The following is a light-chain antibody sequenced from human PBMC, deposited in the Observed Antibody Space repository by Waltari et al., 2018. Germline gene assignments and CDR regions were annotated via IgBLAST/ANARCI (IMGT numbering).Light chain of an antibody. V-gene: IGLV3-21*04. CDR3: QVWDFDSGHPV. CDR2: YDH. Sequence: SYVLTQPPSVSVAPGKTATITCGGYKIGNRNVHWYQQKPGQAPVLVISYDHGRPSGSPELFAGSSSGNTATLTIRRVDAGDEADYYCQVWDFDSGHPVFGGGTELTV. CDR1: KIGNRN. J-gene: IGLJ3*02.